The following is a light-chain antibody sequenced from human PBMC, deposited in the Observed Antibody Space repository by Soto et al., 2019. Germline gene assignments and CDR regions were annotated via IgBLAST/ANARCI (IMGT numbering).Light chain of an antibody. CDR2: DAS. V-gene: IGKV3-11*01. CDR3: QQLSHWPFT. J-gene: IGKJ3*01. CDR1: QSVSSN. Sequence: EIVMTQSPATLSVSPGERATLSCRASQSVSSNLAWYQQKPGQAPRLLIYDASKRATGIPARFSGSGSGTDFTLTISSLEPEDFALYYCQQLSHWPFTFGPGTKVDIK.